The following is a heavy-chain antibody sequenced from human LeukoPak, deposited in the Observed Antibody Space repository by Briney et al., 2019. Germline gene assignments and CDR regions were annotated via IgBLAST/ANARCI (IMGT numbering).Heavy chain of an antibody. CDR1: GFTFSSSV. D-gene: IGHD4-11*01. Sequence: PGGSLRLSCAASGFTFSSSVMSWVRQAPGKGLVWVSRINSDGSSTSYADSVKGRFTISRDNAKNTLYLQMNSLRAEDTAVYYCARDTHSNYMSNSDYWGQGTLVTVSS. J-gene: IGHJ4*02. CDR3: ARDTHSNYMSNSDY. V-gene: IGHV3-74*01. CDR2: INSDGSST.